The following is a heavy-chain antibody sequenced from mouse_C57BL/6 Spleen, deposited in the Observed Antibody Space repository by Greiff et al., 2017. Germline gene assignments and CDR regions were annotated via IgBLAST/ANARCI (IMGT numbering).Heavy chain of an antibody. CDR1: GYTFTSYG. V-gene: IGHV1-81*01. Sequence: QVKLQQSGAELARPGASVKLSCKASGYTFTSYGISWVKQRTGQGLEWIGEIYPRSGNTYYNEKFKGKATLTADKSSSTAYMELRSLTSEDSAVYFCARFYGSSKRYFDVWGTGTTVTVSS. CDR3: ARFYGSSKRYFDV. D-gene: IGHD1-1*01. J-gene: IGHJ1*03. CDR2: IYPRSGNT.